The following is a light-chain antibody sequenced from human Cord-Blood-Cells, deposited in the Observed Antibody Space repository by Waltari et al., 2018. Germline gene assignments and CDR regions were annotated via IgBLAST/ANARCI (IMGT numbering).Light chain of an antibody. V-gene: IGLV2-23*01. J-gene: IGLJ3*02. CDR1: SRDVGSYNI. CDR2: EGS. Sequence: QSALTQPASVSGSPGQSITISCTGPSRDVGSYNILSWYQQHPGKAPKPIIYEGSKRPSGVSNRFSGSKSGNTASLTISGLQAEDEADYYCCSYAGSSTWVFGGGTKLTVL. CDR3: CSYAGSSTWV.